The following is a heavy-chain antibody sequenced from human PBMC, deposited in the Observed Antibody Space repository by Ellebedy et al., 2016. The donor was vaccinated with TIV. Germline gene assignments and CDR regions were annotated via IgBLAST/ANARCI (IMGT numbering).Heavy chain of an antibody. J-gene: IGHJ4*02. Sequence: GESLKISCAASGFTFSNAWMSWVRQAPGKGLEWVGRIKSKTDGGTTDYAAPVKGRFTISRDDSKNTLYLQMNSLKTEDTAVYYCTTVRYDYVSDYWGQGTLVTVSS. CDR1: GFTFSNAW. D-gene: IGHD5-12*01. CDR3: TTVRYDYVSDY. V-gene: IGHV3-15*01. CDR2: IKSKTDGGTT.